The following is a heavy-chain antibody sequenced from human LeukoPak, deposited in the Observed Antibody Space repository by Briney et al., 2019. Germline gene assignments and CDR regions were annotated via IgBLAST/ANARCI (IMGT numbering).Heavy chain of an antibody. CDR3: AKDLGDIVVVVAAGYDYGMDV. D-gene: IGHD2-15*01. V-gene: IGHV3-30*18. J-gene: IGHJ6*02. CDR2: ISYDGSNK. CDR1: GFTFSSYG. Sequence: GGSLRLSCAASGFTFSSYGMHWVRQAPGKGLEWVAVISYDGSNKYYADSVKGRFTISRDNSKNTLYLQMNSLRAEDTAVYYCAKDLGDIVVVVAAGYDYGMDVWGQGTTVTVSS.